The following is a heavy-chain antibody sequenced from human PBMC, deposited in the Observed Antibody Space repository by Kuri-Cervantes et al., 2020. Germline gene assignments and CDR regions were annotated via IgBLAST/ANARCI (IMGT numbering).Heavy chain of an antibody. CDR2: IWYDGSNK. CDR3: ARVWSYCSSTSCSPFDY. Sequence: GESLKISCAASGFTFSSYAMHWVRQAPGKGLEWVAVIWYDGSNKYYADSVKGRFTISRDNSKNTLYLQMNSLRAEDTAVYYCARVWSYCSSTSCSPFDYWGQGTLVTVSS. J-gene: IGHJ4*02. D-gene: IGHD2-2*01. V-gene: IGHV3-30*04. CDR1: GFTFSSYA.